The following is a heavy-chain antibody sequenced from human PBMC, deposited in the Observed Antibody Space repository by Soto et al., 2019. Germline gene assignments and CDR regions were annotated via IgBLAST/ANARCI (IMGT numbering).Heavy chain of an antibody. J-gene: IGHJ5*01. D-gene: IGHD5-18*01. CDR1: GYTFTSYW. CDR3: AIYPTAMVTVVTYYWFDS. V-gene: IGHV5-10-1*01. Sequence: PGESLKISCKGSGYTFTSYWISWVRQMPGKGLEWMGRIDPSDSYNNYTPSFQGHVTISADKSISTAYLQWSSLKASDTAMYYCAIYPTAMVTVVTYYWFDSWGQGTLVTVSS. CDR2: IDPSDSYN.